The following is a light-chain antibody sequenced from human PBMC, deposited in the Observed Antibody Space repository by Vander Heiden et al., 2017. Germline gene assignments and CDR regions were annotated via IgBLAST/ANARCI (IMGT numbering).Light chain of an antibody. Sequence: QSALTQPRSVSGYPGQTVTISCTGTSSDVGGYNYVSWYQQHPGKAPKVMVYDVDKRPSGVPDRFSGSKSGNTASLTISGLQTEDEADYYCCSFAGSYTFVFGGGTKFTVL. CDR1: SSDVGGYNY. V-gene: IGLV2-11*01. CDR2: DVD. CDR3: CSFAGSYTFV. J-gene: IGLJ2*01.